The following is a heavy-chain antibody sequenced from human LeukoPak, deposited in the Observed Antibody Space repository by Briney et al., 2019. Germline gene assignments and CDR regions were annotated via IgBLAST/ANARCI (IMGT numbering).Heavy chain of an antibody. Sequence: GGSLRLSCAASGFPFSTYAMNWVRQAPGKGLEWVSVITGSGGFTQYADSVKGRFTISRDNSKNTVYLQMNSLRVEDTALYYCVSSLDYWGQGTLVSVSS. CDR2: ITGSGGFT. J-gene: IGHJ4*02. CDR1: GFPFSTYA. CDR3: VSSLDY. V-gene: IGHV3-23*01.